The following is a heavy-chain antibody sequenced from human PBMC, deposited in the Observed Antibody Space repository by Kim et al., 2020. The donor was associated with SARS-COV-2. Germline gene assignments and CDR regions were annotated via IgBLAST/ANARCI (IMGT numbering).Heavy chain of an antibody. D-gene: IGHD3-10*01. CDR2: IKQDGSEK. V-gene: IGHV3-7*03. J-gene: IGHJ5*02. Sequence: GGSLRLSCAASGFTFSSYWMSWVRQAPGKGLEWVANIKQDGSEKYYVDSVKGRFTISRDNAKNSLYLQMNSLRAEDTAVYYCARDQLLWFGVLSGWFDPWGQGTLVTVSS. CDR3: ARDQLLWFGVLSGWFDP. CDR1: GFTFSSYW.